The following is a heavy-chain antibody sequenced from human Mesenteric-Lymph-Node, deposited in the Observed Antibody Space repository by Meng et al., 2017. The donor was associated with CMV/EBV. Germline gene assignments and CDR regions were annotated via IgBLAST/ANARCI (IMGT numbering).Heavy chain of an antibody. V-gene: IGHV4-4*02. J-gene: IGHJ5*02. D-gene: IGHD4-17*01. CDR1: IGSTNW. CDR2: IYHSGNT. CDR3: TSRRGDDYGDYFEGWFDP. Sequence: IGSTNWWSWVRQTPGKGLEWIGEIYHSGNTKYITSLMSRVTISVDKSKNQFSLKLSSVTAADTAVYYCTSRRGDDYGDYFEGWFDPWGQGTLVTVSS.